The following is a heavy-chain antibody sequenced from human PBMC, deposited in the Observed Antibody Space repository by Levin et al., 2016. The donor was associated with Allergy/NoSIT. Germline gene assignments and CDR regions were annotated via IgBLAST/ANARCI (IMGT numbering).Heavy chain of an antibody. D-gene: IGHD2-21*01. CDR3: VRDSFDNSRYYGMDV. V-gene: IGHV3-74*01. J-gene: IGHJ6*02. Sequence: GESLKISCAASGFTFSNYWMHWVRQTPGQGLVWVARINSDATRTNYADSVKGRFTISRDNAKNTLHLQMNSLRAEDTAVYYCVRDSFDNSRYYGMDVWGLGTTVTVAS. CDR1: GFTFSNYW. CDR2: INSDATRT.